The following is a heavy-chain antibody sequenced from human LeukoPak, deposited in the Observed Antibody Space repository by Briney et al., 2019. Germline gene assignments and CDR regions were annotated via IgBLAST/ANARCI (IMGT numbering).Heavy chain of an antibody. CDR3: ARDPYSGSYGNYYYYFMDV. J-gene: IGHJ6*03. Sequence: GGSLRLSCAASGFTFSSYWMHWVRQAPGKGLVWVSRISSDGSSTTYADSVKGRLTISRDNAKNTLYLQMNSLRAEDTAVYYCARDPYSGSYGNYYYYFMDVWGKGTTVTISS. CDR2: ISSDGSST. V-gene: IGHV3-74*01. CDR1: GFTFSSYW. D-gene: IGHD1-26*01.